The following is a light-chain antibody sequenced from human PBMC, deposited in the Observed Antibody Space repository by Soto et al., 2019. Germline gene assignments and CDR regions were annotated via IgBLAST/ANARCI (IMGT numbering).Light chain of an antibody. CDR2: EVS. Sequence: QSALTQPASVSGSPGQSITISCTGTSSDVGGYNYVSWFQQHPGKAPKLKIYEVSNRPSGVSNRFSGSKSGYTASLTISELQAEDEAHYYCTSFTSSSTWVFGGGTKL. J-gene: IGLJ3*02. CDR1: SSDVGGYNY. V-gene: IGLV2-14*03. CDR3: TSFTSSSTWV.